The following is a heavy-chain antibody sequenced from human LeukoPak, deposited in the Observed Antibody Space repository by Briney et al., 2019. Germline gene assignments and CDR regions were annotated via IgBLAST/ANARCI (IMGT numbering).Heavy chain of an antibody. CDR3: ARGRYSGSYYGEYFQH. J-gene: IGHJ1*01. D-gene: IGHD1-26*01. V-gene: IGHV3-21*01. CDR1: GFNFASYA. CDR2: ISSSSSYI. Sequence: GGSLKLSCRASGFNFASYAMTWVRQAPGKGLEWVSSISSSSSYIYYADSVKGRFTISRDNAKNSLYLQMNSLRAEDTAVYYCARGRYSGSYYGEYFQHWGQGTLVTVSS.